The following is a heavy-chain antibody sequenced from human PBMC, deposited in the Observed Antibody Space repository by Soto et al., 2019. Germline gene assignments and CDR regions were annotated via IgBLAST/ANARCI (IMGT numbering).Heavy chain of an antibody. Sequence: GGSLRLSCAASGFTFSTYWMHWVRQIPGKGLEWVSRVKSDGSNYYADPVKGRFTISRDNAWNTVYLQMNRLRAEDTALYFCARGLKNYYGMDVWGQGTTVTVSS. CDR1: GFTFSTYW. V-gene: IGHV3-74*01. CDR2: VKSDGSN. J-gene: IGHJ6*02. CDR3: ARGLKNYYGMDV.